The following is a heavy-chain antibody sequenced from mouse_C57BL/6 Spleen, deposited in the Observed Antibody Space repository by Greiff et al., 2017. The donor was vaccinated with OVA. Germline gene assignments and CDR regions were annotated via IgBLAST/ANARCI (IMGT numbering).Heavy chain of an antibody. Sequence: VQLQQSGAELVRPGASVTLSCKASGYTFTDYEMHWVKQTPVHGLEWIGAIDPETGGTAYNQKFKGKAILTADKSSSTAYMELRSLTSEDSAVYYCTRLGPLVYYFDYWGQGTTLTVSA. CDR1: GYTFTDYE. CDR2: IDPETGGT. CDR3: TRLGPLVYYFDY. J-gene: IGHJ2*01. V-gene: IGHV1-15*01. D-gene: IGHD3-3*01.